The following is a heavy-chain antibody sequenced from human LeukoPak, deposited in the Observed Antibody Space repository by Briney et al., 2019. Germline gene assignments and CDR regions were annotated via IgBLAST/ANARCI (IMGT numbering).Heavy chain of an antibody. D-gene: IGHD4/OR15-4a*01. Sequence: GGSLRLSCAASGFTFRTYWMSWVRQAPGKGLEWVANIKQDGNEKYYVDSVKGRFTISRDNSKNSLDLQMNSLRAEDTAVYYCVRDTLGEGEDANYAVYYFDYWGQGTPVTVSS. J-gene: IGHJ4*02. CDR1: GFTFRTYW. CDR2: IKQDGNEK. CDR3: VRDTLGEGEDANYAVYYFDY. V-gene: IGHV3-7*01.